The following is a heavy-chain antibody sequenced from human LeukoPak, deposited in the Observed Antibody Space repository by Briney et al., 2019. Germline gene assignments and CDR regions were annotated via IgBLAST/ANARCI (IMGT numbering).Heavy chain of an antibody. CDR2: IKQDGSEK. V-gene: IGHV3-7*03. Sequence: PGGSLRLSCAASGFTLSNYWMSWVRQAPGKGLEWVANIKQDGSEKYYADSVKGRFTISRDNAKNSLYLQMNSLRAEDTALYYCAKLSRGSSWYYFDYWGQGTLVTVSS. J-gene: IGHJ4*02. CDR3: AKLSRGSSWYYFDY. CDR1: GFTLSNYW. D-gene: IGHD6-13*01.